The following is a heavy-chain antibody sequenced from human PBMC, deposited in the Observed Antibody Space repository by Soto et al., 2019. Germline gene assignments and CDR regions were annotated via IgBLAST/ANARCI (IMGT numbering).Heavy chain of an antibody. J-gene: IGHJ6*02. CDR1: GFSLSTSGVG. CDR3: AHAEVMVYAINLFGVDV. D-gene: IGHD2-8*01. CDR2: IYWNDDK. V-gene: IGHV2-5*01. Sequence: SGPTLVNPTQTLTLTCTFSGFSLSTSGVGVGWIRQPPGKALEWLALIYWNDDKRYSPSLKSRLTITKDTSKNQVVLTMTNMDPVDTATYYCAHAEVMVYAINLFGVDVWGQGTTVTVSS.